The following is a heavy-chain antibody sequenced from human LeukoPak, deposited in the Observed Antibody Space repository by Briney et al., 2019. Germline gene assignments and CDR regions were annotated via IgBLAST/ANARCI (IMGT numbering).Heavy chain of an antibody. D-gene: IGHD3-3*01. CDR3: ARADHDFWSGYFSPPDV. CDR2: IYYSGST. Sequence: SETLSLTCTVSGGSISSSSYYWGWIRQPPGKGLEWIGSIYYSGSTYYNPSLKSRVTISVDTSKNQFSLKLSSVTAADTAVYYCARADHDFWSGYFSPPDVWGKGTTVTVSS. J-gene: IGHJ6*04. V-gene: IGHV4-39*01. CDR1: GGSISSSSYY.